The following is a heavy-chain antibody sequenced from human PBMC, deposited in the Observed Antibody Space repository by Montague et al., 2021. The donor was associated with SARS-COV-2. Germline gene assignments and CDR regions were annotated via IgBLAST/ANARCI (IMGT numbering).Heavy chain of an antibody. CDR1: GGSISSYY. Sequence: SETLSLTCTVSGGSISSYYWSWIRQPPGKGLEWIGYIYYSWSTNXNPSLKVRVTISVDTSKNQFSLKLSSVTAADTAVYYCARAQMNRITIFGVVAEFDPWGQGTLVTVSS. CDR3: ARAQMNRITIFGVVAEFDP. J-gene: IGHJ5*02. CDR2: IYYSWST. D-gene: IGHD3-3*01. V-gene: IGHV4-59*01.